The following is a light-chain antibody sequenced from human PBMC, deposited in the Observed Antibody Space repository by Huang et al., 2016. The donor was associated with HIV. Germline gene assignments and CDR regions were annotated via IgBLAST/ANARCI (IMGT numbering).Light chain of an antibody. V-gene: IGKV3-20*01. CDR2: GAS. CDR1: KTVTNNY. CDR3: QQFGSSPPYS. Sequence: IVLTQSPDTLSLSPGERATLSCRASKTVTNNYLAWYQQRPGQAPRLLTYGASTRATGIPDRFSGSGSGTDFTLTISRLEPKDFVVYYCQQFGSSPPYSFGQGTKLEIK. J-gene: IGKJ2*03.